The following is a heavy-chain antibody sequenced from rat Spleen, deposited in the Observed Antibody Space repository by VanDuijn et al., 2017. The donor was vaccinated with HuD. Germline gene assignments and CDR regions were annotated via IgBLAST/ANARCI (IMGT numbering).Heavy chain of an antibody. Sequence: EVQVLESGGGLVQPGNSLKLSCATSGFTFSTAWMYWYRQFPEKRLEWVARIKAKSKNYATYYADSVKGRFTISRDDSKSMVYLQMDNLKTEDTAMYYCTPATYPGGRDYWGQGVMVTVSS. J-gene: IGHJ2*01. CDR1: GFTFSTAW. D-gene: IGHD1-4*01. V-gene: IGHV6-6*01. CDR3: TPATYPGGRDY. CDR2: IKAKSKNYAT.